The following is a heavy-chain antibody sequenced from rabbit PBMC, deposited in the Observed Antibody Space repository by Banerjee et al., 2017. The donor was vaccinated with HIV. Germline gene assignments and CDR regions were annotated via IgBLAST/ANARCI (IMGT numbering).Heavy chain of an antibody. CDR2: IDTSRGST. CDR3: ARGYAGNSGYGL. Sequence: QSLEESGGDLVKPEGSLTLTCTASGFSFSISYYMYWVRQAPGKGPEWIACIDTSRGSTYYASWAKGRFTISKTSSTTVTLQMTSLTAADTATYFCARGYAGNSGYGLWGQGTLVTVS. D-gene: IGHD1-1*01. CDR1: GFSFSISYY. V-gene: IGHV1S40*01. J-gene: IGHJ4*01.